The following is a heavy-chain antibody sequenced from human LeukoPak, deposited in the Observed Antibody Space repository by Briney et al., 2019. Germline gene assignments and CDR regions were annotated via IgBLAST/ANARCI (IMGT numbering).Heavy chain of an antibody. CDR2: FHGGLI. V-gene: IGHV4-39*07. D-gene: IGHD5-18*01. CDR1: GGSISSDNYY. CDR3: ARGRRGYGYVDY. Sequence: PSETLSLTCTVSGGSISSDNYYWSWLRQPPGEGLEEIGSFHGGLIFYKSSLTSRVTISVDTSKSQFSLKLSSVTAADTAVYYCARGRRGYGYVDYWGQGTLVTVSS. J-gene: IGHJ4*02.